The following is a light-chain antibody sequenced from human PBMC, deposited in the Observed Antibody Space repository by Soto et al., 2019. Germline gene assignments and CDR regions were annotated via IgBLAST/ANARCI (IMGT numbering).Light chain of an antibody. V-gene: IGKV3-20*01. J-gene: IGKJ1*01. CDR3: QEYDNWPPEGP. CDR1: QSLSSSY. CDR2: GAS. Sequence: EIVLTQSPGALSLSPGEGATLSCRASQSLSSSYVAWYQQKVGQPPRLLIYGASNRATGIPDRFSGSWSGTEFTLTISSLQSEDVAVYFCQEYDNWPPEGPFGQGTKVEI.